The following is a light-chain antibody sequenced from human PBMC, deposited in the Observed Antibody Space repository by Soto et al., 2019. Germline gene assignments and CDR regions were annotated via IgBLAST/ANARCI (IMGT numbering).Light chain of an antibody. CDR2: GAS. J-gene: IGKJ4*01. Sequence: EIIVTQSPATLSVSPGERATLSCRASQSVNHNLAWYQQKPGQAPRLLIYGASTRATGIPARFGGSGYGTEFTLTISSLQSEDFAIYYCQQYNNWPLLTGGGGTKVEIK. V-gene: IGKV3-15*01. CDR1: QSVNHN. CDR3: QQYNNWPLLT.